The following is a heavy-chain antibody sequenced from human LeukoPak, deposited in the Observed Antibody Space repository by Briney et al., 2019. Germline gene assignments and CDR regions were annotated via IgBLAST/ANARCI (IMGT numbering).Heavy chain of an antibody. D-gene: IGHD4-17*01. V-gene: IGHV1-8*01. CDR3: AREYGEDYFDY. CDR1: GYTFTNYD. Sequence: ASVKVSCKASGYTFTNYDINWVRQATGQGLEWLGWMSASSGNTGYAQKFQGRVTMTRDASTSTVYMELSSLRSEDTAVYYCAREYGEDYFDYWGQGTLVTVSS. CDR2: MSASSGNT. J-gene: IGHJ4*02.